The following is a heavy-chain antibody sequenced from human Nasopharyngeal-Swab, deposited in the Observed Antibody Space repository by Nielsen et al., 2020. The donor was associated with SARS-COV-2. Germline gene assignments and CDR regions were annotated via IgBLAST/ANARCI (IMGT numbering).Heavy chain of an antibody. Sequence: GESLKISCAASGITFSSYGMHWVRQAPGKGLEWVAVIWYDGSNKYYADSVKGRFTISRDNSKNTLYLQMNSLRAEDTAVYYCARDTHSNYNYYYGMDVWGQGTTVTVSS. CDR2: IWYDGSNK. J-gene: IGHJ6*02. CDR1: GITFSSYG. CDR3: ARDTHSNYNYYYGMDV. D-gene: IGHD4-11*01. V-gene: IGHV3-33*01.